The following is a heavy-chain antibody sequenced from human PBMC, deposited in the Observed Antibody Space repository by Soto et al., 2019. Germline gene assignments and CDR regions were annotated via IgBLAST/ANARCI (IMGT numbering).Heavy chain of an antibody. D-gene: IGHD6-13*01. CDR1: GGTFSSYA. CDR2: IIPIFGTA. CDR3: ARGTAPHSIAAAGSYYYYGMDV. V-gene: IGHV1-69*13. Sequence: SVKVSCKASGGTFSSYAISWVRQAPGQGLEWMGGIIPIFGTANYAQKFQGRVTITADESTSTAYMELSSLRSEDTAVYYCARGTAPHSIAAAGSYYYYGMDVWGQ. J-gene: IGHJ6*02.